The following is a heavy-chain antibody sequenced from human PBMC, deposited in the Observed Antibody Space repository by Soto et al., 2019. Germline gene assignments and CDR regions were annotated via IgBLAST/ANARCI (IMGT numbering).Heavy chain of an antibody. J-gene: IGHJ6*03. CDR1: GDCVSSTSVG. Sequence: QVQLQQSSPGLVKPSQAISLTCDISGDCVSSTSVGWNLIRQTPSICLEWLGRTYYTYKWYYTYEATEKSKITVSTDTYKNQFSLKVTSMTPQNTAVHYWAREACADDSGHYYKDVWNKGTTVTVSS. V-gene: IGHV6-1*01. CDR3: AREACADDSGHYYKDV. D-gene: IGHD1-26*01. CDR2: TYYTYKWYY.